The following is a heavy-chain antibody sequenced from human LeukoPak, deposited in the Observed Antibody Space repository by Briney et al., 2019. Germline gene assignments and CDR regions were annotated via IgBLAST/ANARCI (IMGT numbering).Heavy chain of an antibody. V-gene: IGHV4-30-2*01. Sequence: SETLSLTCAVSGGSISSGGYSWSWIRQPPGKGLEWIGYIYHSGSTYYNPSLKSRVTISVDRSKNQISLKLSSVTAADTAVYYCARAGYYYGMDVWGQGTTVTVSS. J-gene: IGHJ6*02. CDR2: IYHSGST. CDR3: ARAGYYYGMDV. CDR1: GGSISSGGYS.